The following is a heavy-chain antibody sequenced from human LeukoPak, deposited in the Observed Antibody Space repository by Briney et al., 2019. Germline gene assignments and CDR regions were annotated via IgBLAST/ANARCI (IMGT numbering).Heavy chain of an antibody. CDR3: ARGVPGYSYGYTYYFDY. J-gene: IGHJ4*02. CDR2: IYYSGST. Sequence: PSETLSLTCTVSSGSITDYYWSWLRQPPGKGLEWIGYIYYSGSTNYNPSLKSRVTISVDTSKNQFSLKLSSVTAADTAVYYCARGVPGYSYGYTYYFDYWGQGTLVTVSS. CDR1: SGSITDYY. D-gene: IGHD5-18*01. V-gene: IGHV4-59*01.